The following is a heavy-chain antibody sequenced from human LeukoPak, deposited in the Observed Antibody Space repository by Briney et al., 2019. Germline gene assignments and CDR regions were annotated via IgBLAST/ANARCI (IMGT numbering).Heavy chain of an antibody. V-gene: IGHV1-24*01. CDR3: AVGDYYYDTRFDY. J-gene: IGHJ4*02. D-gene: IGHD3-22*01. Sequence: ASVKVSCKVSGYTLTELSMHWVRQAPGKGLEWMGSFDPKDGETIYAQKFQGRVTMTEGTSTDTAYMELSSLRAEDMALYYCAVGDYYYDTRFDYWGQGTLVTVSS. CDR1: GYTLTELS. CDR2: FDPKDGET.